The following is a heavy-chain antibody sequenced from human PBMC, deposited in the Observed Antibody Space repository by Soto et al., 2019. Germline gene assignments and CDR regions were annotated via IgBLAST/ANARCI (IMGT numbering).Heavy chain of an antibody. Sequence: PSVTISLTCAIHSAASSGYYCRWTRQSQRKGLEWIGEINHSGSTNYNPSLKSRVTISVDTSKNYFSLNLSSLTAADTAVFYCANTTYYYCSGSYQGWHDLWGHGPLDTVS. CDR1: SAASSGYY. CDR2: INHSGST. D-gene: IGHD3-10*01. CDR3: ANTTYYYCSGSYQGWHDL. J-gene: IGHJ2*01. V-gene: IGHV4-34*01.